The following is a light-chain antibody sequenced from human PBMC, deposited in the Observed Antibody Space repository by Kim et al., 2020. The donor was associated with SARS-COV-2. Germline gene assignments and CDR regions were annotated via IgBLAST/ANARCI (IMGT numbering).Light chain of an antibody. CDR3: QKCDSAPWT. J-gene: IGKJ1*01. CDR2: AAS. Sequence: GDRVTITCRASQDISNYLAWFQLKPGKAPKLLIYAASALQPGVPSRFSGSGSGTDFTLTVTSLQPEDVTTYYCQKCDSAPWTFGQGTKVDIK. V-gene: IGKV1-27*01. CDR1: QDISNY.